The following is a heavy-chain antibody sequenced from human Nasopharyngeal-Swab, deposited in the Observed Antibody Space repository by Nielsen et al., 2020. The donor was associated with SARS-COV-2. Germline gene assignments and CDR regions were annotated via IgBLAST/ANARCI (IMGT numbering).Heavy chain of an antibody. D-gene: IGHD6-6*01. Sequence: PGKGLEWIGYIYYSGSTYYNPSLKSRVTISVDTSKNQFSLKLSSVTAADTAVYYCPRGGAACPGFDYWGQGTLVTVSS. J-gene: IGHJ4*02. V-gene: IGHV4-31*02. CDR3: PRGGAACPGFDY. CDR2: IYYSGST.